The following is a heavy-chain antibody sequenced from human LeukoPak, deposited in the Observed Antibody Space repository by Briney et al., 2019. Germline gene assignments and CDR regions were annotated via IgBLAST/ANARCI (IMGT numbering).Heavy chain of an antibody. CDR2: ITSSSSYI. V-gene: IGHV3-21*01. J-gene: IGHJ4*02. CDR1: GFSFSSSA. Sequence: GGSLRLSCAASGFSFSSSAMNWVRQAPGKGLEWVSSITSSSSYIYYTDSVKGRFTISRDDAKNSLYLQMNSLRAEDTAVYYCARHVVAMGFDYWGQGTLVTVSS. D-gene: IGHD3-22*01. CDR3: ARHVVAMGFDY.